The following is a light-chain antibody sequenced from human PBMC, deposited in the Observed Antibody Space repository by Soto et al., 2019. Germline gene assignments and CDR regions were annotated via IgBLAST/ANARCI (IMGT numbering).Light chain of an antibody. Sequence: EIVLIQSPATLSWFPFQGATLSSMASQSVGSYLAWYQHKPGQAPRLLISDASNRATGIPARFSGSGSETDFTLTISSLEPEDSAVYYCQQRSNWPSLTFGGGTKVDIK. V-gene: IGKV3-11*01. CDR1: QSVGSY. J-gene: IGKJ4*01. CDR3: QQRSNWPSLT. CDR2: DAS.